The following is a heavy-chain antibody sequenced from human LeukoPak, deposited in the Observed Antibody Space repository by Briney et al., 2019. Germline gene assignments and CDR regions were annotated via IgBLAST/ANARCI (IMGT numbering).Heavy chain of an antibody. CDR3: ARVRPSYYGMDV. Sequence: GGSLRLSCAASGFTFSSYSMNWVRQAPGKGLEWVSSISSSSSYIYYADSVKGRFTISRDNAKNSLYLQMNSRRGEDTAVYYGARVRPSYYGMDVWGEGTRVSVSS. V-gene: IGHV3-21*01. CDR1: GFTFSSYS. CDR2: ISSSSSYI. J-gene: IGHJ6*04. D-gene: IGHD3-16*01.